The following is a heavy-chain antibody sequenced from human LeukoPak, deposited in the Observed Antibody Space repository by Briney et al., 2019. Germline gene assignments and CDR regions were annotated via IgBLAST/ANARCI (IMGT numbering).Heavy chain of an antibody. J-gene: IGHJ5*02. CDR3: AKAESLGGSGWVALDGPNGWFDP. CDR1: GVTFSIYA. D-gene: IGHD3-10*01. V-gene: IGHV3-23*01. Sequence: GGSLRLSCAASGVTFSIYAMSWVRQAPGKGLEWVSAISGSGGSTYYADSVKGRFTISRDNSKNTLYLQMNSLRAEDTAVYYCAKAESLGGSGWVALDGPNGWFDPWGQGTLVTVSS. CDR2: ISGSGGST.